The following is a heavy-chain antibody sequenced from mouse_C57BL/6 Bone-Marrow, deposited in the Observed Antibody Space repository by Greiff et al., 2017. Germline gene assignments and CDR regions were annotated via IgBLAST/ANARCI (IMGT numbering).Heavy chain of an antibody. CDR2: IDPSDSYT. CDR1: GYTFTSYW. V-gene: IGHV1-59*01. CDR3: ARCGYFYYFDD. J-gene: IGHJ2*01. D-gene: IGHD2-3*01. Sequence: QVQLQQPGAELVRPGTSVKLSCKASGYTFTSYWMHWVKQRPGQGLEWIGVIDPSDSYTNYNQKFKGKATLTVDTSSSTAYMQLSSLTSEDSAVYYCARCGYFYYFDDWGQGTTLTVSS.